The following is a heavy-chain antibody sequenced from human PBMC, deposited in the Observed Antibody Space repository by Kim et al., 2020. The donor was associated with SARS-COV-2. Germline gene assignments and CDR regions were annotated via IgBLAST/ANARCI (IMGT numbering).Heavy chain of an antibody. CDR3: AKVNSGSYYGYYFDY. V-gene: IGHV3-30*18. CDR2: ISYDGSNK. Sequence: GGSLRLSCAASGFTFSSYGMHWVRQAPGKGLEWVAVISYDGSNKYYADSVKGRFTISRDNSKNTLYLQMNSLRAEDTAVYYCAKVNSGSYYGYYFDYWGQGTLVTVSS. D-gene: IGHD1-26*01. CDR1: GFTFSSYG. J-gene: IGHJ4*02.